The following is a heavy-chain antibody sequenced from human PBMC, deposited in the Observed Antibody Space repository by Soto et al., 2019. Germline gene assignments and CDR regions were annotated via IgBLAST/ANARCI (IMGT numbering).Heavy chain of an antibody. CDR2: IMPIFRAP. V-gene: IGHV1-69*12. CDR3: ASWFRGPDIGNYYYGMDV. D-gene: IGHD2-15*01. J-gene: IGHJ6*02. Sequence: QVQLVQSGAEVKKPGSSVKVSCKASGGAFSDYAFSWVRQAPGQGLEWVGGIMPIFRAPDYAQKLQGRVTITADELTTTAYMEINSLRSEDTAVYYCASWFRGPDIGNYYYGMDVWGQGTTVTVS. CDR1: GGAFSDYA.